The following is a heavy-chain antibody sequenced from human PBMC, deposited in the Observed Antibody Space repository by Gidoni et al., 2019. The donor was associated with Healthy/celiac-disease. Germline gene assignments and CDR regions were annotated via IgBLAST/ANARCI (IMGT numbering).Heavy chain of an antibody. CDR2: ISYDGSNK. D-gene: IGHD3-10*01. V-gene: IGHV3-30*18. J-gene: IGHJ6*02. CDR1: GFTFSSYG. CDR3: AKSENVLLWFGGGMDV. Sequence: ESKRYGVQPGRSLRLSCAASGFTFSSYGMHWVRQAPGKGLAWVAVISYDGSNKYYADSVKGRFTISRDNSKNTLYLQMNSLRAEDTAVYYCAKSENVLLWFGGGMDVWGQGTTVTVSS.